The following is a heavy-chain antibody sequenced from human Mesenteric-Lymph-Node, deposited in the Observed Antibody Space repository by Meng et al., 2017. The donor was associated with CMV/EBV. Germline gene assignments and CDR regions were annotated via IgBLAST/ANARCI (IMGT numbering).Heavy chain of an antibody. CDR1: GGSFSGYY. Sequence: SETLSLTCAVYGGSFSGYYWSWIRQPPGKGLEWIGEINHSGSTNYNPSLKSRVTISVDTSKNQFSLKLSSVTAADTAVYYCARGLWYYDSSGYIYYYYGMDVWGQGTTVTV. J-gene: IGHJ6*02. V-gene: IGHV4-34*01. CDR2: INHSGST. CDR3: ARGLWYYDSSGYIYYYYGMDV. D-gene: IGHD3-22*01.